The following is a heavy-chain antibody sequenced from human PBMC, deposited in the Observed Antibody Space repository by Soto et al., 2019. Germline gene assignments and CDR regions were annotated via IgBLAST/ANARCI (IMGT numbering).Heavy chain of an antibody. V-gene: IGHV3-74*01. Sequence: EVQLVESGGGLVQPGGSLRLSCAASGFTFSTYWMHWVRQAPGKGLVWVSRLKSDGSTTSYADSVKGRFTISRDNSKNTLYRQMNSLRAEDSAVYYCARVVDYYGSGRHNGMDVWGQGTTVTVSS. CDR1: GFTFSTYW. CDR3: ARVVDYYGSGRHNGMDV. CDR2: LKSDGSTT. J-gene: IGHJ6*02. D-gene: IGHD3-10*01.